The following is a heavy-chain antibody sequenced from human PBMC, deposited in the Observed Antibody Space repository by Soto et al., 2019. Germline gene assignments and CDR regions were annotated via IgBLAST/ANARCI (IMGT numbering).Heavy chain of an antibody. J-gene: IGHJ4*02. CDR1: GFPFSSYS. CDR3: ARAYSTGWIDY. D-gene: IGHD6-19*01. Sequence: GGSLRLSCAASGFPFSSYSMNWVRQAPWKGLEWVSSISSSSSYIYYADSVKGRFTISRDNAKNSLYPQMNSLRAEDTAVYYCARAYSTGWIDYWGQGTLVTVSS. CDR2: ISSSSSYI. V-gene: IGHV3-21*01.